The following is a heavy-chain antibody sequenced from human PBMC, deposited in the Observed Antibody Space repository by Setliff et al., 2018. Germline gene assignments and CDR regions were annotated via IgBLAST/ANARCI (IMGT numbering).Heavy chain of an antibody. J-gene: IGHJ4*02. V-gene: IGHV3-23*01. CDR3: AKDYQSDSGWDFDY. D-gene: IGHD6-19*01. CDR2: ILGSDGRT. CDR1: GFTFTNYA. Sequence: SCTASGFTFTNYAMSWVRQAPGKGLEWVSGILGSDGRTYYADSVKGRFTISRDNSKSTLYLQMSSLRAEDTAVYYCAKDYQSDSGWDFDYWGQGTLVTVSS.